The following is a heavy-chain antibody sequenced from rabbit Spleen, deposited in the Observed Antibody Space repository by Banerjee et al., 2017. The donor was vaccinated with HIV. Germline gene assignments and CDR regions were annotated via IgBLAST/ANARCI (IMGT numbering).Heavy chain of an antibody. V-gene: IGHV1S40*01. CDR1: GFSFSYSDY. J-gene: IGHJ6*01. Sequence: QSLEESGGDLVKPGASLTLTCTASGFSFSYSDYMCWVRKPPGKGPEWIACIAAGVSYTSYYASWAKGRFTISKTSSTTVTLQMPSLTAAATATYFCARDSRTSFSSYGMDLWGPGPLVTGS. CDR3: ARDSRTSFSSYGMDL. CDR2: IAAGVSYTS. D-gene: IGHD1-1*01.